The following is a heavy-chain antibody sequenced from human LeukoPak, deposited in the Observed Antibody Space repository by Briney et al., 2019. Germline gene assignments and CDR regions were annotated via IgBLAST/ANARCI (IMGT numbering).Heavy chain of an antibody. D-gene: IGHD4-17*01. V-gene: IGHV3-48*03. J-gene: IGHJ5*02. CDR1: GFTFSSYE. CDR3: ARGVSDSKIYGDYDWFDP. Sequence: GGSLRLSCAASGFTFSSYEMNWVRQAPGKGLEWVSYISSSGSTIYYADSVKGRFTISRDNAKNSLYLQMNSLRAEDTALYYCARGVSDSKIYGDYDWFDPWGQGTLVTVSS. CDR2: ISSSGSTI.